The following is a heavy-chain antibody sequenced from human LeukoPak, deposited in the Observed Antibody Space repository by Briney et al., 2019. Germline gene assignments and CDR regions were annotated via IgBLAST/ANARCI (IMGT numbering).Heavy chain of an antibody. D-gene: IGHD5-18*01. CDR2: INPSGGST. CDR3: ARDTKLDVDTAMVPDY. J-gene: IGHJ4*02. CDR1: GYTFASYY. V-gene: IGHV1-46*01. Sequence: ASVKVSCKASGYTFASYYMHWVRQAPGQGLEWMGIINPSGGSTSYAQKFQGRVTMTRDTSRSTVYMELSSLRSEDTAVYYCARDTKLDVDTAMVPDYWGQGTLVTVSS.